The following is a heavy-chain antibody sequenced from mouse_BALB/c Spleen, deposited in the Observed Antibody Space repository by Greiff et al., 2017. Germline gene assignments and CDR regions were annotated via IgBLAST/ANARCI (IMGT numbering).Heavy chain of an antibody. Sequence: VQLKESGTVLARPGASVKMSCKASGYSFTSYWMHWVKQRPGQGLEWIGAIYPGNSDTSYNQKFKGKAKLTAVTSASTAYMELSSLTNEDSAVYYCTRERGITTDYFDYWGQGTTLTVSS. D-gene: IGHD1-1*01. CDR3: TRERGITTDYFDY. J-gene: IGHJ2*01. CDR1: GYSFTSYW. CDR2: IYPGNSDT. V-gene: IGHV1-5*01.